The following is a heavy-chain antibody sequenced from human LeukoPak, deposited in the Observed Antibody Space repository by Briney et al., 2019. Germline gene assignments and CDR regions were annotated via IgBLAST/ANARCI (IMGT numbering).Heavy chain of an antibody. J-gene: IGHJ4*02. D-gene: IGHD2-21*02. V-gene: IGHV4-59*01. CDR1: GGSISSYY. CDR3: ARGEGQAVSAFDY. CDR2: IHYSGST. Sequence: PSETLSLTCTVSGGSISSYYWNWLRHPPGKGLEWLGYIHYSGSTKYNPSLESRVTISLDTAKNQFSLRLSSLTAADTAVYYCARGEGQAVSAFDYWGQGMLVTVSS.